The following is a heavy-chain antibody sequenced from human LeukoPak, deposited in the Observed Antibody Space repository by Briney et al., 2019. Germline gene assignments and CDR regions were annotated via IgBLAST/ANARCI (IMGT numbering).Heavy chain of an antibody. CDR2: ISGSGGST. D-gene: IGHD6-13*01. Sequence: GRSLRLSCAASGFTFSSYAMHWVRQAPGKGLEWVSAISGSGGSTYYADSVKGRFTISRDNSKNTLYLQMNSLRAEDTAVYYCAKDRTLYSSSWYYFDYWGQGTLVTVSS. CDR1: GFTFSSYA. V-gene: IGHV3-23*01. J-gene: IGHJ4*02. CDR3: AKDRTLYSSSWYYFDY.